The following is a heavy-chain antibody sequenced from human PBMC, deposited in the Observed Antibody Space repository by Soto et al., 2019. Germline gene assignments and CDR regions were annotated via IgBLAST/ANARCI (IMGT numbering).Heavy chain of an antibody. D-gene: IGHD4-17*01. CDR3: ARGCIAVTTHLCY. CDR1: GYTFNTYG. CDR2: INPYNGNT. Sequence: ASVKVSCKASGYTFNTYGITWVRQAPGQGLEWMGWINPYNGNTKFAQKLQDRVTMTTATSTSTAYMELASLRSDDTAVYYCARGCIAVTTHLCYWGQGXLVTVHS. V-gene: IGHV1-18*01. J-gene: IGHJ4*02.